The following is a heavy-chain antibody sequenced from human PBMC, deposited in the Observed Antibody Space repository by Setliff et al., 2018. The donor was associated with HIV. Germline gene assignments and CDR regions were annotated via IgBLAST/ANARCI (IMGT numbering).Heavy chain of an antibody. CDR3: ARAEGYNRYYFDF. CDR2: IYYSGST. Sequence: SETLSLTCTVSGGSISSSSYYWGWIRQPPGKGLEWIGSIYYSGSTYYNPSLKSRVTISVDTSKNQFSLKLTSVTAADTAVYYCARAEGYNRYYFDFWGQGTLVTVS. V-gene: IGHV4-39*07. CDR1: GGSISSSSYY. D-gene: IGHD5-18*01. J-gene: IGHJ4*02.